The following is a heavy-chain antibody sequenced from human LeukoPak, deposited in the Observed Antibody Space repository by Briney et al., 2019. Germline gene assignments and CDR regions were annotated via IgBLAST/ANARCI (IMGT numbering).Heavy chain of an antibody. J-gene: IGHJ4*02. D-gene: IGHD6-13*01. CDR3: ARESRIVAVGTFDY. V-gene: IGHV6-1*01. CDR2: TYYRSKWYN. Sequence: KVSQTLSLTCAISGDSVSTNSAAWNWIRQSPSRGLEWLGRTYYRSKWYNDYAVSVKSRITINPDTSKNQFSLQLNSLTPEDTAVYYCARESRIVAVGTFDYWGQGTLVTVSS. CDR1: GDSVSTNSAA.